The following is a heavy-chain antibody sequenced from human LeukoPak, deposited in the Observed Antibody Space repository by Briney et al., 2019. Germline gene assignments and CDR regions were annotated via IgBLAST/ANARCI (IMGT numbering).Heavy chain of an antibody. D-gene: IGHD6-13*01. J-gene: IGHJ4*02. CDR2: IYYSGST. CDR1: GGSISSSSYY. Sequence: PSETLSLTCTVSGGSISSSSYYWGWIRQPPGKGLEWIGSIYYSGSTYYNPSLKSRVTISVDTSKNQFSLKLSSVTAADTAVYYCARLSRGRGIAAAGSDYWGQGTLVTVSS. CDR3: ARLSRGRGIAAAGSDY. V-gene: IGHV4-39*01.